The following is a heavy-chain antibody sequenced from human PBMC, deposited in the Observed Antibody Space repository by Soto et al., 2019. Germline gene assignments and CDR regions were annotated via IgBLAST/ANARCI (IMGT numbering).Heavy chain of an antibody. CDR1: GFTFSSYS. Sequence: EVQLVESGGGLVKPGGSLRLSCAASGFTFSSYSMNWVRQAPGKGLEWVSSISSSSNYIYYADSVKGRFTISRDNAKNSLYMQMTSLRAEDTAVYYWARFDYGDHGTPVGWFGPWGQGTLVTVSS. V-gene: IGHV3-21*01. J-gene: IGHJ5*02. CDR2: ISSSSNYI. D-gene: IGHD4-17*01. CDR3: ARFDYGDHGTPVGWFGP.